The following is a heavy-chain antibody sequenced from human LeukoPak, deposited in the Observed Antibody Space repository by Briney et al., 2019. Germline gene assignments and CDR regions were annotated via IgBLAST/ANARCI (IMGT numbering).Heavy chain of an antibody. D-gene: IGHD3-22*01. J-gene: IGHJ4*02. CDR3: AGSPQTYYYDSSGEMVY. CDR2: ISGSGGST. CDR1: GFTFSSYA. Sequence: QSGGSLRLSCAASGFTFSSYAMSWVRQAPGKGLEWVSAISGSGGSTYYADSVKGRFTISRDNSKNTLYLQMNSLRAEDTAVYYCAGSPQTYYYDSSGEMVYWGQGTLVTVSS. V-gene: IGHV3-23*01.